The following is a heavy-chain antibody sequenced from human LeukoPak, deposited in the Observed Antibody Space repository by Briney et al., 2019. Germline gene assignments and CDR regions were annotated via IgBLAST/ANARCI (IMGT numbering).Heavy chain of an antibody. CDR3: AKVRSSWYYFDY. CDR1: GFTFSSYG. J-gene: IGHJ4*02. Sequence: GGSLRLSCAASGFTFSSYGMHWVRQAPGKGLEWVAFIRYDGSNKYYADSVKGRFTISRDNSKNTLYLQMNSLRAEDTAVYYCAKVRSSWYYFDYWGQGTLVAASS. V-gene: IGHV3-30*02. D-gene: IGHD6-13*01. CDR2: IRYDGSNK.